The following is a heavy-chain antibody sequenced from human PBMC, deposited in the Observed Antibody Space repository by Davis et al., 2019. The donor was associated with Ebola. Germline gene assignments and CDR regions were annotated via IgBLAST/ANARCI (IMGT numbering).Heavy chain of an antibody. CDR1: GYTFTSYG. D-gene: IGHD2-2*01. V-gene: IGHV1-18*04. J-gene: IGHJ5*02. Sequence: ASVKVSCKASGYTFTSYGISWVRQAPGQGLEWMGWISAYNGNTNYAQKLQGRVTMTTDTSTSTAYMELSSLRSEDTAVYYCARDFYCSSTSCRDWFDPWGQGTLVTVSS. CDR2: ISAYNGNT. CDR3: ARDFYCSSTSCRDWFDP.